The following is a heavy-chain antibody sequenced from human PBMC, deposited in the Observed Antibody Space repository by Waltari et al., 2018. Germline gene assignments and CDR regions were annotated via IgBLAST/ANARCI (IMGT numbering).Heavy chain of an antibody. J-gene: IGHJ2*01. CDR2: IYPSGST. CDR1: GYSISSGYY. V-gene: IGHV4-38-2*01. D-gene: IGHD3-22*01. CDR3: ARSRITMIVVVTDWYFDL. Sequence: QVQLQESGPGLVKPSETLSLTCAVSGYSISSGYYWGWIRQPPGKGLEWIGSIYPSGSTYYNPSLKSRVTISVDTSKNQFSLKLSSVTAADTAVYYCARSRITMIVVVTDWYFDLWGRGTLVTVSS.